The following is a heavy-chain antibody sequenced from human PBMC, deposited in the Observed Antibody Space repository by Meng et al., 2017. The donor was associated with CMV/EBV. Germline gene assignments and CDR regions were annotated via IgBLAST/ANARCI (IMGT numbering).Heavy chain of an antibody. Sequence: YWMTWVRHFPGKGLEWVANINFDGSVEYYVDSVRGRFTIARDNAKNSLSLQMNSLRAEDTAVYYCARNYPRNCASINCPGAYDIWGQGAVVTVSS. J-gene: IGHJ3*02. CDR1: YW. D-gene: IGHD2-2*01. CDR2: INFDGSVE. CDR3: ARNYPRNCASINCPGAYDI. V-gene: IGHV3-7*01.